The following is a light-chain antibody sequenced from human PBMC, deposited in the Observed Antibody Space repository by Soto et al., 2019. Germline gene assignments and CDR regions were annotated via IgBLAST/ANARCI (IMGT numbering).Light chain of an antibody. Sequence: DIQMTQSPSTLSASVGDRVTITCRASQSISTWLAWYQQKPGKAPKLLIYDASYLERWVPSRFSGSGSGTEFTLTISDLQPEDLATYYCQQYNIFWSFGQGTKVEI. J-gene: IGKJ1*01. CDR2: DAS. CDR3: QQYNIFWS. CDR1: QSISTW. V-gene: IGKV1-5*01.